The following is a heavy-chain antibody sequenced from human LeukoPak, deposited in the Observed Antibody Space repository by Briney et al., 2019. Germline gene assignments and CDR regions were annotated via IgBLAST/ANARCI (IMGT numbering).Heavy chain of an antibody. J-gene: IGHJ6*03. V-gene: IGHV3-23*01. CDR2: ISGRGGIT. CDR1: EFTFNNYA. Sequence: PGGSLRLSCAASEFTFNNYAVSWVRQAPGQGLEWVSTISGRGGITYYADSVKGRFTISRDNSKNTVFLQMNSLRVDDTAVYYCARALRESHRPVYSYYYMDVWGKGTTVTVSS. CDR3: ARALRESHRPVYSYYYMDV.